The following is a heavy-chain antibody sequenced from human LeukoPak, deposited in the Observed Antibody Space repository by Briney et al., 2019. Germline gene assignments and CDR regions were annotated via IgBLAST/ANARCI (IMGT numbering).Heavy chain of an antibody. CDR2: NTWDGYKI. V-gene: IGHV3-9*01. D-gene: IGHD5-18*01. CDR1: GLIFDDYV. CDR3: FKGYSSSWSGYFDS. Sequence: PGGSLRLPCEASGLIFDDYVMYWVRQSPGKGLEWVSGNTWDGYKIDYVDSVKGRFTISRDNARNSLVLQMNRVRVEDTAFYYCFKGYSSSWSGYFDSWGQGTLVTVAS. J-gene: IGHJ4*02.